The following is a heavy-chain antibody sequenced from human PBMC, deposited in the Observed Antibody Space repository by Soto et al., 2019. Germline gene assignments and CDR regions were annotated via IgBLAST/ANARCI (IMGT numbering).Heavy chain of an antibody. V-gene: IGHV4-4*02. CDR1: DDSINNWW. D-gene: IGHD2-15*01. CDR2: VHHSGST. CDR3: ARESVSNCSLSY. J-gene: IGHJ4*02. Sequence: SETLSLTCAVSDDSINNWWWSWVRQPPGKGLEWIGEVHHSGSTNYDSSFKSRVTISVDKSKKQLFLRLNSVTAADTAVYYCARESVSNCSLSYWGQGTLVTVSS.